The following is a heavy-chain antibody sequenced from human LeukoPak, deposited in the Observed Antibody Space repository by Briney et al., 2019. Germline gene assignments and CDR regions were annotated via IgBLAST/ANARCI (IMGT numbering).Heavy chain of an antibody. CDR2: IKQDGSEK. CDR3: ARVRLGDYGCFDL. V-gene: IGHV3-7*01. Sequence: PGGSLRLSCGASGFTFSSHWMAWVRQAPGKGLEWVANIKQDGSEKYYVDSVKGQFTISRDNAKNSLYLQMNSLRAEDTAVYYCARVRLGDYGCFDLWGRGTLVTVSS. D-gene: IGHD4-17*01. J-gene: IGHJ2*01. CDR1: GFTFSSHW.